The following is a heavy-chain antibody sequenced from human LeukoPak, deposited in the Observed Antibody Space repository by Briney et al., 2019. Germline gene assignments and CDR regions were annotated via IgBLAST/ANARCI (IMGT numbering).Heavy chain of an antibody. CDR2: TYSTST. CDR1: GDSVSSSPYY. V-gene: IGHV4-61*05. D-gene: IGHD2-8*02. J-gene: IGHJ4*02. Sequence: KSSETLSLTCTVSGDSVSSSPYYWGWIRQPPGRGLEWIGNTYSTSTLYNASLRSRVTISVDTSKNRFSLKLSSVTAADTAVYYCARGLSYTGHFDYWGQGTLVTVSS. CDR3: ARGLSYTGHFDY.